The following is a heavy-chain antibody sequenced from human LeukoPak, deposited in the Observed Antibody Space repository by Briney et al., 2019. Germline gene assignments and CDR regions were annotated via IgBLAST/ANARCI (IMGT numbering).Heavy chain of an antibody. J-gene: IGHJ4*02. CDR3: AKDIGADSGSYGYYFDY. CDR1: GFTFDDYA. Sequence: GGSLRLSCAASGFTFDDYAIHWVRQAPGKGLEWVSGISWNSGNIGYADSVKGRFTISRDNAKNSLYLQMNSLRAEDMALYYCAKDIGADSGSYGYYFDYWGQGTLVTVSS. D-gene: IGHD1-26*01. CDR2: ISWNSGNI. V-gene: IGHV3-9*03.